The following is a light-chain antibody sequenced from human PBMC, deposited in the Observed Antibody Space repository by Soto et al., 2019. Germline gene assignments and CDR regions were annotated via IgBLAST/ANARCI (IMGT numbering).Light chain of an antibody. CDR3: QQSNSWPRT. CDR2: GAS. CDR1: QSVSSN. Sequence: IVITKSAITLSVSPGERATLSCRASQSVSSNLAWYQQKPGQAPRRLIYGASTRATGIPSRFSGSGSGTEFTLTISGLQSEDFAVYYCQQSNSWPRTFGQGTKVDIK. J-gene: IGKJ1*01. V-gene: IGKV3-15*01.